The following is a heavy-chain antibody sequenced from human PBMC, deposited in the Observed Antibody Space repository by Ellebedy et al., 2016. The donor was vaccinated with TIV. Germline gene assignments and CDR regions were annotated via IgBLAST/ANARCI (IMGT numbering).Heavy chain of an antibody. CDR2: IYPGDSDT. D-gene: IGHD4-11*01. J-gene: IGHJ3*02. Sequence: GESLKISXKGSGYLFTSYWIGWVRQMPGKGLEWMGIIYPGDSDTRYSPSFQGQVTISADKSISTAYLQWSSLKASDTAMYYCAIRLHMRAFDIWGQGTMVTVPS. CDR3: AIRLHMRAFDI. CDR1: GYLFTSYW. V-gene: IGHV5-51*01.